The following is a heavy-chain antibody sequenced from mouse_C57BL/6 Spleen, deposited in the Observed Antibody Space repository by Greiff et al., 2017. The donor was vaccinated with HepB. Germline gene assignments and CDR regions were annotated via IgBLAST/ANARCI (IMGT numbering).Heavy chain of an antibody. CDR2: INYDGSST. CDR1: GFTFSDYY. Sequence: DVMLVESEGGLVQPGSSMKLSCTASGFTFSDYYMAWVRQVPEKGLEWVANINYDGSSTYYLDSLKSRFIISRANAKNILYLQMSSLKSEDTATYYCARAADYGSSRGAMDYWGQGTSVTVSS. J-gene: IGHJ4*01. D-gene: IGHD1-1*01. CDR3: ARAADYGSSRGAMDY. V-gene: IGHV5-16*01.